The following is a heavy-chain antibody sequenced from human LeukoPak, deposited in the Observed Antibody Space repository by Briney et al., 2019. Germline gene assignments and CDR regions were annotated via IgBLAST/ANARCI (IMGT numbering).Heavy chain of an antibody. CDR1: GGTFSSYA. V-gene: IGHV1-69*13. CDR2: IIPTFGTA. Sequence: ASVKVSCKASGGTFSSYAISWVRQAPGQGLEWMGGIIPTFGTANYAQKFQGRVTITADESTSTAYMELSSLRSEDTAVYYCARDPPLEYYDSSGYYHGGFDYWGQGTLVTVSS. CDR3: ARDPPLEYYDSSGYYHGGFDY. D-gene: IGHD3-22*01. J-gene: IGHJ4*02.